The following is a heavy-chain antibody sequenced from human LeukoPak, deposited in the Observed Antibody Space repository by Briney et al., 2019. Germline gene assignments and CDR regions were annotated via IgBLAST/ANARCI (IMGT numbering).Heavy chain of an antibody. Sequence: PSETLSLTCTASGGSISGYYWSWIRQPPGKGLEWIGYSLYSGSTDYNPSLKSRVTISVDTSKNQFSLNLSSVTAADTAVYYCARGQRGFPYWGQGTVVTVSS. D-gene: IGHD6-25*01. V-gene: IGHV4-59*01. J-gene: IGHJ4*02. CDR2: SLYSGST. CDR3: ARGQRGFPY. CDR1: GGSISGYY.